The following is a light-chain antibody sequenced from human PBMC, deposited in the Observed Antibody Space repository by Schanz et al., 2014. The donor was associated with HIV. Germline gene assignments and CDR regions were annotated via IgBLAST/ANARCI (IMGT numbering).Light chain of an antibody. CDR1: NSDIGGFNF. J-gene: IGLJ1*01. V-gene: IGLV2-14*01. Sequence: QSALTQPAFVSGSPGQSITISCTGTNSDIGGFNFVSWYRQHPGKAPNLMIYDVTHRPSGISSRFSGSKSGNTASLTISGLQAEDEADYYCSSYAYSNIPFGTGTKLTVL. CDR2: DVT. CDR3: SSYAYSNIP.